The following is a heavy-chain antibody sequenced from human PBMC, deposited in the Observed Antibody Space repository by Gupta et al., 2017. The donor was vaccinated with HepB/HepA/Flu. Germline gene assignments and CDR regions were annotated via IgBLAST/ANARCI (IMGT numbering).Heavy chain of an antibody. J-gene: IGHJ6*02. D-gene: IGHD1-7*01. CDR1: GGSFSGYY. Sequence: QVQLQQWGAGLLKPSETLSLTCAVDGGSFSGYYWSWIREPRGKGLEWSGEINKRGRTNYNPSLKSRVTISVDTSKNQFSLKLSSVTAADTAVYYCARGAARTYYYYYYGMDVWGQGTTVTVSS. CDR3: ARGAARTYYYYYYGMDV. CDR2: INKRGRT. V-gene: IGHV4-34*01.